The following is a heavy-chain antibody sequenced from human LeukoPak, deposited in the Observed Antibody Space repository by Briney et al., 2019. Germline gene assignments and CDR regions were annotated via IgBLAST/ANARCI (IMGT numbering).Heavy chain of an antibody. CDR1: GGSFSGYY. D-gene: IGHD2-15*01. CDR3: ARGRIRYCSGGSCYRRPFFDY. Sequence: SETLSLTCAVYGGSFSGYYWSWIRQPPGKGLEWIGEINHSGSTNYNPSLKSRVTISVDTSKNQFSLKLSSVTAADTAVYYCARGRIRYCSGGSCYRRPFFDYWGQGTLVTVSS. V-gene: IGHV4-34*01. J-gene: IGHJ4*02. CDR2: INHSGST.